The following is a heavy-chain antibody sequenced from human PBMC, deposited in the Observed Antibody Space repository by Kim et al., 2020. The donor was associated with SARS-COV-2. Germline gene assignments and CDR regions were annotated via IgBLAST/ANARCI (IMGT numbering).Heavy chain of an antibody. V-gene: IGHV4-34*01. J-gene: IGHJ6*02. CDR3: GQLWDDMDV. Sequence: STNYNPTLKSRVTISVDTSKNQFSLKLSSVTAADTAVYYCGQLWDDMDVWGQGTTVTVSS. CDR2: ST. D-gene: IGHD1-26*01.